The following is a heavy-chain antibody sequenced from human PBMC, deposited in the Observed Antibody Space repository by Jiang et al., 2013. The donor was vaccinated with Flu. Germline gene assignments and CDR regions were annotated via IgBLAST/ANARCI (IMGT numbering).Heavy chain of an antibody. J-gene: IGHJ4*02. Sequence: SGDYYWSWIRQPPGKGLEWIGYIYYSGSTYYNPSLKSRVTISVDTSKNQFSLKLSSVTAADTAVYYCARAEVGATSQFDYWGQGTLVTVSS. CDR1: SGDYY. D-gene: IGHD1-26*01. CDR2: IYYSGST. CDR3: ARAEVGATSQFDY. V-gene: IGHV4-30-4*01.